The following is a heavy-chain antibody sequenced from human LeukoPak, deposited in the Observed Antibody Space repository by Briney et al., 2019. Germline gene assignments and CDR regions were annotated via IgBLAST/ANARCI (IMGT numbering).Heavy chain of an antibody. J-gene: IGHJ5*02. CDR3: AKRHSGSYFGSFDP. CDR2: ICAYNGNT. CDR1: GYTFTSYG. Sequence: AAVKVSCKASGYTFTSYGISWVRQAPGRGREWMGWICAYNGNTNYAQKLQGRVTMTTDTSTSTAYMELRSLRSDDTAVYYCAKRHSGSYFGSFDPWGQGTLVTVSS. D-gene: IGHD1-26*01. V-gene: IGHV1-18*01.